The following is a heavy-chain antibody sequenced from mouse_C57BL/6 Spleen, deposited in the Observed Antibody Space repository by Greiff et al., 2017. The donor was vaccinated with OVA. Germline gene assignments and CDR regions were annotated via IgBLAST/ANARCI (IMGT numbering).Heavy chain of an antibody. V-gene: IGHV1-64*01. CDR2: IHPNSGST. Sequence: QVQLQQPGAELVKPGASVKLSCKASGYTFTSYWMHWVKQRPGQGLEWIGMIHPNSGSTNYNEKFKSKATLTVDKSSSTAYMQLSSLTSEDSAVYYCASHYYGSSYDWFAYWGQGTLVTVSA. J-gene: IGHJ3*01. D-gene: IGHD1-1*01. CDR3: ASHYYGSSYDWFAY. CDR1: GYTFTSYW.